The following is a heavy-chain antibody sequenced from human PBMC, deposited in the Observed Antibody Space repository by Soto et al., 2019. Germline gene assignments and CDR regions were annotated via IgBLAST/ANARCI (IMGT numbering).Heavy chain of an antibody. CDR1: GFSFSTYG. V-gene: IGHV3-33*01. Sequence: QVQLVESGGGVVQPGRSLRLSCTASGFSFSTYGMQWVRQAPGKGLEWVALVWYDGRNKHYVDSVAGRFTISRDNSKNTLYLEMNSLRDGDTAVYYCVRAAGYSGDNYVYYYGMDVWGQGTTVTVSS. CDR3: VRAAGYSGDNYVYYYGMDV. CDR2: VWYDGRNK. D-gene: IGHD5-12*01. J-gene: IGHJ6*02.